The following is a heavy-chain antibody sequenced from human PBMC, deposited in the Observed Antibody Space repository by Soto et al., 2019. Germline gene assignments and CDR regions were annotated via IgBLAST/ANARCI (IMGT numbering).Heavy chain of an antibody. V-gene: IGHV3-48*03. CDR2: ISSSGSTI. CDR3: ARDRVDYYYYYGMDV. J-gene: IGHJ6*02. CDR1: GFTFSSYE. Sequence: PGGSLRLSCAASGFTFSSYEMNWVRQAPGKGLEWVSYISSSGSTIYYADSVKGRFTISRDNAKNSLYLQMNSLRAEDTAVYYCARDRVDYYYYYGMDVWGQGTTVTVSS. D-gene: IGHD3-10*01.